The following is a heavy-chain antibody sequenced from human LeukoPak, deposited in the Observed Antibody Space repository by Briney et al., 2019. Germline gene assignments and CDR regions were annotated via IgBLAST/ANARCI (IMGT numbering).Heavy chain of an antibody. D-gene: IGHD5-24*01. J-gene: IGHJ4*02. CDR2: MNPNSGNT. Sequence: ASVKVSCKASGYTLTSYDINWVRQATGQGLEWMGWMNPNSGNTGYAQKFQGRVTMTRNTSISTAYMELSSLRSEDTAVYYCARGKREMATIDYWGQGTLVTVSS. V-gene: IGHV1-8*01. CDR3: ARGKREMATIDY. CDR1: GYTLTSYD.